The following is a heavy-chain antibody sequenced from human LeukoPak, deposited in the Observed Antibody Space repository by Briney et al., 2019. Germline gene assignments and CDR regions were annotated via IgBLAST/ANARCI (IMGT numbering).Heavy chain of an antibody. CDR1: GVSISSSDFN. Sequence: SETLSLTCTVSGVSISSSDFNWGWIRQPPGKGPEWIGVISYSGSTYYNPSLKSRVTISVDTSKSHFSLKLSSVTAADTAVYYCARDTMVRGLMGDYWGQGTLVTVSS. V-gene: IGHV4-39*02. CDR3: ARDTMVRGLMGDY. CDR2: ISYSGST. J-gene: IGHJ4*02. D-gene: IGHD3-10*01.